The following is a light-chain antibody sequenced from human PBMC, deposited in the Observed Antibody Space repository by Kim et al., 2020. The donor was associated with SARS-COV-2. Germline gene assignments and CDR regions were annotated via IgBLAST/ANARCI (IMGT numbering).Light chain of an antibody. J-gene: IGKJ2*03. CDR2: KAS. Sequence: DIQMTQSPSTLSASVGDRVTITCRASETIKSWLAWYQQKPGKAPKLLIYKASSLQSGVPSRFSGSGFGTEFTLTISTLQPDDFATYYCQQYDSYSGYSFGQGTKLEI. CDR1: ETIKSW. CDR3: QQYDSYSGYS. V-gene: IGKV1-5*03.